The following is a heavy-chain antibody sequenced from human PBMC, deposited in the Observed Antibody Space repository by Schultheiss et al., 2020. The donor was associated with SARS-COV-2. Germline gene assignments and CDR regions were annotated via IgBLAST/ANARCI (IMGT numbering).Heavy chain of an antibody. CDR3: ARGYCSDTNSPSPDNWLDP. V-gene: IGHV4-4*07. CDR2: IYTSGST. Sequence: SETLSLTCTVSGGSISSYYWSWIRQPAGKGLEWIGRIYTSGSTNYNPSLKSRVTISVDTSKNQFSLKLSSVTAADTAVYYCARGYCSDTNSPSPDNWLDPWGQGTLVTVSS. J-gene: IGHJ5*02. D-gene: IGHD2-2*01. CDR1: GGSISSYY.